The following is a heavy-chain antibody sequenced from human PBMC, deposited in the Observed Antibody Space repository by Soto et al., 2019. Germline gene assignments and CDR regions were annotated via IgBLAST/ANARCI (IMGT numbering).Heavy chain of an antibody. J-gene: IGHJ4*02. CDR1: GGSFTSNNW. Sequence: SETLSLTCAVSGGSFTSNNWWCCGRRPTGQGVELIEDIYQTNNLNYKPSLKSRVTISLNKYDNQYSLKVTALTAADTAFYCEASRDPGTSVDYWGQGTLVTVSS. D-gene: IGHD1-7*01. CDR2: IYQTNNL. V-gene: IGHV4-4*01. CDR3: ASRDPGTSVDY.